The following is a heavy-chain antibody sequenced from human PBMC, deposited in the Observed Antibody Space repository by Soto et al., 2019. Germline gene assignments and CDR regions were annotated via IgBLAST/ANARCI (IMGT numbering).Heavy chain of an antibody. Sequence: GESLKISCKGSGYSFPDFWIAWVRQLPGKGLEWMGIIYPDHSETRYSPSFQGQVTFSADRSINTAFLQWSSLKASDTAIYYCARQGDYGGFYYYGMDVWGQGTTVTVSS. CDR3: ARQGDYGGFYYYGMDV. J-gene: IGHJ6*02. V-gene: IGHV5-51*01. CDR1: GYSFPDFW. D-gene: IGHD4-17*01. CDR2: IYPDHSET.